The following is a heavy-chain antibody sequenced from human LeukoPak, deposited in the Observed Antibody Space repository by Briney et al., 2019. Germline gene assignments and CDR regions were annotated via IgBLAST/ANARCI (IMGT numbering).Heavy chain of an antibody. D-gene: IGHD6-13*01. V-gene: IGHV3-48*04. CDR2: ISSSGSTI. Sequence: GGSLRLSCAASGFTFSSYSMNWVRQAPGKGLEWVSYISSSGSTIYYADSVKGRFTISRDNAKNSLYLQMNSLRAEDTAVYYCAREGVAAAGLYWGQGTLVTVSS. CDR3: AREGVAAAGLY. CDR1: GFTFSSYS. J-gene: IGHJ4*02.